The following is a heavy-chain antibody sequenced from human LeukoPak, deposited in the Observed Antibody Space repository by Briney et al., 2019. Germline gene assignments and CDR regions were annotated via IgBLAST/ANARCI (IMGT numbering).Heavy chain of an antibody. Sequence: ASVKVSCKASGYTFTGYYMHWVRQAPGQGLEWMGWINPNSGGTNYAQKFQGRVTMTRDTSISTAYMELSRLRSDDTSVYYCARASRRETTRRYDYWGQGTLVTVSS. CDR3: ARASRRETTRRYDY. V-gene: IGHV1-2*02. D-gene: IGHD1-1*01. J-gene: IGHJ4*02. CDR2: INPNSGGT. CDR1: GYTFTGYY.